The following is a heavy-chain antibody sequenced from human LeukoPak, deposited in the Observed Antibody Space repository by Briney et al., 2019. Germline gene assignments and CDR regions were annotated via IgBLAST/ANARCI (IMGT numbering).Heavy chain of an antibody. V-gene: IGHV1-46*01. Sequence: ASVKVSCEASGYTFTNYYIHWVRQAPGQGLEWMGIFNPSGGSTSYAQKFQGRVTMTRDTSTSTVYMELSSLRSEDTAVYYCARGGKGNADGYNQALNYWGQGTLVTVSS. D-gene: IGHD5-24*01. CDR3: ARGGKGNADGYNQALNY. CDR1: GYTFTNYY. CDR2: FNPSGGST. J-gene: IGHJ4*02.